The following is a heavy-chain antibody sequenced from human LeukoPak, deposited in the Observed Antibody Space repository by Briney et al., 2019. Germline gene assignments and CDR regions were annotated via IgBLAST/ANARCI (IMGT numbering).Heavy chain of an antibody. CDR1: GGSFSGYY. Sequence: SETLSLTCAVYGGSFSGYYWSWIRQPPGKGLEWIGEINHSGSTNYNPSLKSRVTISVDTSKNQFSLKLSSVTAADTAVYYCARGPRSMVVQGPGWYFDYWGQGTLVTVSS. CDR2: INHSGST. D-gene: IGHD2-15*01. V-gene: IGHV4-34*01. CDR3: ARGPRSMVVQGPGWYFDY. J-gene: IGHJ4*02.